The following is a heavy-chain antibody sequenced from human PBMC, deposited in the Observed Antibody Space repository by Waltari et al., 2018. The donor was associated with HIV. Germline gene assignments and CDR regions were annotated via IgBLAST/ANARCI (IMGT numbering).Heavy chain of an antibody. CDR2: IIPMFGTL. Sequence: QVQLVQSGAEVKKPESSVKVSCKASGGTFGSYTITWVRQAPGQGPEWMGGIIPMFGTLTYAQKFQGRVTMTADKSTSTVYLELSSLRSEDTAVYYCARGGCSGGTCYSKSFDLWGQGTMVTVSS. CDR1: GGTFGSYT. J-gene: IGHJ3*01. V-gene: IGHV1-69*06. D-gene: IGHD2-15*01. CDR3: ARGGCSGGTCYSKSFDL.